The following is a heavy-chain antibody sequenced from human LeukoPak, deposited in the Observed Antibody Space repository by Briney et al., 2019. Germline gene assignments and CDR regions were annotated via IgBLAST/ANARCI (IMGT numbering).Heavy chain of an antibody. V-gene: IGHV1-69*04. J-gene: IGHJ3*02. CDR1: GGTFSSYA. CDR2: IIPILGIA. Sequence: SVKVSCKASGGTFSSYAISWVRQAPGQGLEWMGRIIPILGIANYAQKFQGRVTITADKSTSTAYMELSSLRPEDTAVYYRAREFAGGIGYSSSWYSSGAFDIWGQGTMVTVSS. CDR3: AREFAGGIGYSSSWYSSGAFDI. D-gene: IGHD6-13*01.